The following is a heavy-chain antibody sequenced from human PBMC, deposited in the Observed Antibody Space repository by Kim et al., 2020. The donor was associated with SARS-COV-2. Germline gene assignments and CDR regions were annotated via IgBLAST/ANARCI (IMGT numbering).Heavy chain of an antibody. CDR2: ISVYNGNT. Sequence: ASVKVSCKASGYTFTSYGISWVRQAPGKGLEWMGWISVYNGNTKYAQNLQGRLTMTTDTSTSTAYMELRSLTSDDTAVYYCARDPAYDSSVYAADYWGQGTLVTVSS. CDR3: ARDPAYDSSVYAADY. D-gene: IGHD3-22*01. CDR1: GYTFTSYG. V-gene: IGHV1-18*01. J-gene: IGHJ4*02.